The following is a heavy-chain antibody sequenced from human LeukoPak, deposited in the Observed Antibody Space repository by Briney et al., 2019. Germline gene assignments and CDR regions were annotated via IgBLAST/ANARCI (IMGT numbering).Heavy chain of an antibody. D-gene: IGHD2-21*01. CDR1: GFILSAYA. V-gene: IGHV3-30-3*01. CDR3: ARAAYCGGGACYSYGMDV. Sequence: GRSLRLSCAASGFILSAYAMHWVRQAPGKGPEWVAVISYGGSDQYYADSVRGRFTISRDNSKNTLYLQLHSLRPDDTAVYFCARAAYCGGGACYSYGMDVWGQGTTVTVSS. J-gene: IGHJ6*02. CDR2: ISYGGSDQ.